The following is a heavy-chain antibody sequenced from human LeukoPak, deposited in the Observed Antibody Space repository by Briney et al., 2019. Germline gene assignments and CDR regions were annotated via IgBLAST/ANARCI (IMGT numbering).Heavy chain of an antibody. CDR3: AKDRTVGASYWYFDL. CDR2: ISYDGSNK. Sequence: GGSLRLSCAASGFTFSSYAMHWVRQAPGKGLEWVAVISYDGSNKYYADSVKGRFTISRDSSKNTLFLHMNTLRAEDTAIYYCAKDRTVGASYWYFDLWGRGTLVTVSS. V-gene: IGHV3-30-3*01. D-gene: IGHD1-26*01. CDR1: GFTFSSYA. J-gene: IGHJ2*01.